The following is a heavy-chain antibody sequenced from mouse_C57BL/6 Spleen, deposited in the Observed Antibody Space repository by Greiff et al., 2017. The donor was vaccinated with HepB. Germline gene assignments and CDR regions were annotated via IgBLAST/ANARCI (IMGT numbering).Heavy chain of an antibody. D-gene: IGHD2-1*01. J-gene: IGHJ1*03. Sequence: EVQVVESGGGLVKPGGSLKLSCAASGFTFSDYGMHWVRQAPEKGLEWVAYISSGSSTIYYADTVKGRFTISRDNAKNTLFLQMTSLRSEDAAMYYCATPDYGNYGYFDVWGTGTTVTVSS. CDR2: ISSGSSTI. CDR1: GFTFSDYG. V-gene: IGHV5-17*01. CDR3: ATPDYGNYGYFDV.